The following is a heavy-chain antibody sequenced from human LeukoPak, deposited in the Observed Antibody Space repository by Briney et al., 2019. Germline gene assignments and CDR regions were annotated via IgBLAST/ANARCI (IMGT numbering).Heavy chain of an antibody. CDR1: GFTFSSYG. V-gene: IGHV3-30*02. Sequence: GGSLRLSCAASGFTFSSYGMHWVRQAPGKGLEWVAFIRYDGSNKYYADSVKGRFTISRDNSKNTLCLQMNSLRAEDTAVYYCAKEIWPTVTTPGHTHFDYWGQGTLVTVSS. D-gene: IGHD4-17*01. J-gene: IGHJ4*02. CDR3: AKEIWPTVTTPGHTHFDY. CDR2: IRYDGSNK.